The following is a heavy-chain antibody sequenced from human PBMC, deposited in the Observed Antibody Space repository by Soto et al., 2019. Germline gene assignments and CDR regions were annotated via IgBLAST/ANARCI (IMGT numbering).Heavy chain of an antibody. CDR3: ARRWSGTDY. J-gene: IGHJ4*01. D-gene: IGHD3-10*01. CDR2: IHNSGST. Sequence: QVQLQESGPGLVKPSETLSLTCTVSGGSITSYYWSWIRQPPGKGLEWIGYIHNSGSTSYNPSRQSRVTISADVSKNQFSLDLRSVTAADTAVYYCARRWSGTDYWGHGTLVTVSS. CDR1: GGSITSYY. V-gene: IGHV4-59*01.